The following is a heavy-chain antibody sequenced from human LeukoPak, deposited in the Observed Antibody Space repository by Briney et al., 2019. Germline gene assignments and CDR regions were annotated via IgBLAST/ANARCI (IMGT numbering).Heavy chain of an antibody. D-gene: IGHD1-14*01. J-gene: IGHJ4*02. CDR1: GGSISSYY. CDR2: IYYIGST. CDR3: ARSSGYNPASYFDY. Sequence: SETLSLTCTVSGGSISSYYWSWIRQPPGKGLEWIGYIYYIGSTNYNPSLKSRVTMSVDTPKNQFSLKVPSVTAADTAVYYCARSSGYNPASYFDYWGQGILVTVSS. V-gene: IGHV4-59*01.